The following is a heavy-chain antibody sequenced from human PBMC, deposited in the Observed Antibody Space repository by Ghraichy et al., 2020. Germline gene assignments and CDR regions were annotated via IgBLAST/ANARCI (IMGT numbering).Heavy chain of an antibody. CDR2: IYPGDSDT. CDR1: GYSFTSYW. Sequence: GESLNISCKGSGYSFTSYWIGWVRQMPGKGLEWMGIIYPGDSDTRYSPSFQGQVTISADKSISTAYLQWSSLKASDTAMYYCARHPDVLLWFGELLRHSDDAFDIWGQGTMVTVSS. V-gene: IGHV5-51*01. CDR3: ARHPDVLLWFGELLRHSDDAFDI. J-gene: IGHJ3*02. D-gene: IGHD3-10*01.